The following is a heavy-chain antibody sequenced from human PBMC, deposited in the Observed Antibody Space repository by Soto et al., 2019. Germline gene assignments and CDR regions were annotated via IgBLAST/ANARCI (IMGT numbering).Heavy chain of an antibody. Sequence: EVQLVESGGGLVQPGGSLRLSCAASGFTFSSYSMNWVRQAPGKGLEWVSYISRSSSTIHYADSVKGRFTISRDNAKNSLYLQMNSLRPEDTAVYYCAGDGEGDGYSFDYWGQGTLVTVSS. CDR3: AGDGEGDGYSFDY. J-gene: IGHJ4*02. D-gene: IGHD5-12*01. V-gene: IGHV3-48*01. CDR1: GFTFSSYS. CDR2: ISRSSSTI.